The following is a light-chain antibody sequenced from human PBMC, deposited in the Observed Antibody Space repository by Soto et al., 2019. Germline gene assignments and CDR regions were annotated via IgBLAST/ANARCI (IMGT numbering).Light chain of an antibody. CDR2: DAS. Sequence: DIQMTQSPSSLSASVGDRVTITCQASQDIGNYLNWYKQKPGKAPKLLIYDASNSETGVPSRFSGSGSGTDFTFTISSLHPEDFATYYCQQYTNVPITFAQGTRLEIK. CDR3: QQYTNVPIT. V-gene: IGKV1-33*01. J-gene: IGKJ5*01. CDR1: QDIGNY.